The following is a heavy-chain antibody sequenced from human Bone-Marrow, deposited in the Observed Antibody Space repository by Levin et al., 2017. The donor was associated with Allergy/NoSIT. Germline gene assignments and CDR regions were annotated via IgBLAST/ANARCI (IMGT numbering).Heavy chain of an antibody. V-gene: IGHV3-7*02. CDR3: ARNGAWSFEF. CDR1: GFTFSGYW. D-gene: IGHD2-8*01. J-gene: IGHJ4*02. CDR2: INRDGGDG. Sequence: SCASSGFTFSGYWMAWVRQAPGKGLEWVANINRDGGDGYSVDSVKGRFTIPRDNARHSLDLHMNRLRVEDTAVYYCARNGAWSFEFWGQGTLVTVSS.